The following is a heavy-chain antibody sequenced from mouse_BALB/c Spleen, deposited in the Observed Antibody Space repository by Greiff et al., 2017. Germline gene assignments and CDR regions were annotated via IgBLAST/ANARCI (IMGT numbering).Heavy chain of an antibody. CDR3: ARGNWDGGFDY. CDR2: ISDGGSYT. J-gene: IGHJ2*01. CDR1: GFTFSDYY. Sequence: EVKVVESGGGLVKPGGSLKLSCAASGFTFSDYYMYWVRQTPEKRLEWVATISDGGSYTYYPDSVKGRFTISRDNAKNNLYLQMSSLKSEDTAMYYCARGNWDGGFDYWGQGTTLTVSS. V-gene: IGHV5-4*02. D-gene: IGHD4-1*01.